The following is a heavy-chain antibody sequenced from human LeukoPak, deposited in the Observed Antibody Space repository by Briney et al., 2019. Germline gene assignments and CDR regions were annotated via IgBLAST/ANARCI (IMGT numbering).Heavy chain of an antibody. J-gene: IGHJ4*02. D-gene: IGHD2-15*01. V-gene: IGHV4-4*07. Sequence: SETLSLTCTVSGGSISSYYWAWIRQPAGKGLEWIGRIYASGSTDYYASLKSRVSMSVDTSKNQFSLKLSSVTAADTAVYYCARYPKVAAYFDCWGQGTLVTVSS. CDR3: ARYPKVAAYFDC. CDR1: GGSISSYY. CDR2: IYASGST.